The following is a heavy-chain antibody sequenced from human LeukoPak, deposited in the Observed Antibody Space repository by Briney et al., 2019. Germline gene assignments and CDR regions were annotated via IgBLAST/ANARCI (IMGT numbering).Heavy chain of an antibody. CDR1: GGSISSYY. D-gene: IGHD6-6*01. Sequence: ETLSLTCTVSGGSISSYYWSWIRQPPGKGLEWIGEINHGGNTNYNPSLKSRVTISVDTSKNQFSLKLSSMTAADAAVYYCAGPGAARLDYWGQGTLVTVSS. J-gene: IGHJ4*02. V-gene: IGHV4-34*01. CDR3: AGPGAARLDY. CDR2: INHGGNT.